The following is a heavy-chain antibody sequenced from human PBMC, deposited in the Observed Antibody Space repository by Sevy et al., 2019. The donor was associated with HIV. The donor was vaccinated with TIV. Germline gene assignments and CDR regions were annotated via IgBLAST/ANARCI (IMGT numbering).Heavy chain of an antibody. Sequence: GGSLRLSCVASGFIFSNYGMEWVRQAPGKGLEWVAVISFDGSNKYYADSVKGRFTISRDNSKNTVYLQMNSLRTEDTALYYCAKLGEWLFMPNYYYGMDVWGQGTTVTVSS. CDR1: GFIFSNYG. D-gene: IGHD3-3*01. V-gene: IGHV3-30*18. CDR2: ISFDGSNK. J-gene: IGHJ6*02. CDR3: AKLGEWLFMPNYYYGMDV.